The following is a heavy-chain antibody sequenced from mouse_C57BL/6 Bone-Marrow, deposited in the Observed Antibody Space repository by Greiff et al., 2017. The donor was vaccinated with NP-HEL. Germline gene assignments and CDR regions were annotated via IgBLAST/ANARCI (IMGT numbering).Heavy chain of an antibody. CDR2: IYPGSGNT. V-gene: IGHV1-76*01. Sequence: QVQLQQSGAELVRPGASVKLSCKASGYTFTDYYINWVKQRPGQGLEWIARIYPGSGNTYYNEKFKGKATLTAEKSSSTAYMQLSSLTSEDSAVYFCVAPYGSISLRYFDVWGTGTTVTVSS. CDR1: GYTFTDYY. CDR3: VAPYGSISLRYFDV. J-gene: IGHJ1*03. D-gene: IGHD1-1*01.